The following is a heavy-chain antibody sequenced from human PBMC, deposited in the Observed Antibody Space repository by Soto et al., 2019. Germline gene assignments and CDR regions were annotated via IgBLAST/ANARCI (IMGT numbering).Heavy chain of an antibody. J-gene: IGHJ5*02. CDR3: AKDWGSSGWYNWFDP. D-gene: IGHD6-13*01. CDR1: GFAFSTSG. CDR2: ISHDGGAT. V-gene: IGHV3-30*18. Sequence: QVQLVESGGGVVQSGRSLRLSCAASGFAFSTSGMHWIRQAPGQGLEWVAMISHDGGATYYVDSVKGRFTISRDTDKNTLHLQMDSLRPEDTATYYCAKDWGSSGWYNWFDPWGQGTVVTVSS.